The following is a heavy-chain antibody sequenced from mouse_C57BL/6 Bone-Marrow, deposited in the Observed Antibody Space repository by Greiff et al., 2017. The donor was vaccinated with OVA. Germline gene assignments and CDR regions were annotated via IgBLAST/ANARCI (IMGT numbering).Heavy chain of an antibody. J-gene: IGHJ2*01. Sequence: QVQLQQPGAELVRPGSSVKLSCKASGYTFNSYWMDWVKQRPGQGLEWIGNIYPYDSETHYNQKFKDKATVTVDKSSSTAYMQLSSLTSEDSAVYYCATDYWGQGTTLTVSS. CDR1: GYTFNSYW. CDR2: IYPYDSET. CDR3: ATDY. V-gene: IGHV1-61*01.